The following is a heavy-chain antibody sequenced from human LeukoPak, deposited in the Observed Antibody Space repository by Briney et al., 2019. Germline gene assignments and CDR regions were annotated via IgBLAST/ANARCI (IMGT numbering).Heavy chain of an antibody. CDR1: GGTFSSYA. CDR2: IIPIFGTA. J-gene: IGHJ4*02. CDR3: ARLGYGTDAGDDFDY. D-gene: IGHD4-17*01. Sequence: ASVKVSGKASGGTFSSYAISWVRQAPGQGLEWMGGIIPIFGTANYAQKFQGRVTITADKSTSTAYMELSSLRSEDTAVYYCARLGYGTDAGDDFDYWGQGTLVTVSS. V-gene: IGHV1-69*06.